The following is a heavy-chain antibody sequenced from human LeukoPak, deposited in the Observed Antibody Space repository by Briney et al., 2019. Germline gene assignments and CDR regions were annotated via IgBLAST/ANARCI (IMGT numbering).Heavy chain of an antibody. CDR3: AKDAQITMIVVAYGYFDY. CDR2: ISGSGGST. J-gene: IGHJ4*02. CDR1: GFTFSSYA. V-gene: IGHV3-23*01. D-gene: IGHD3-22*01. Sequence: GGSLRLSCAASGFTFSSYAMSWVRQAPGKGLEWVSAISGSGGSTYYADSVKGRFTISRDNSKNTLYLQMNSLRAEDTAVYYCAKDAQITMIVVAYGYFDYWGQGTLVTVSS.